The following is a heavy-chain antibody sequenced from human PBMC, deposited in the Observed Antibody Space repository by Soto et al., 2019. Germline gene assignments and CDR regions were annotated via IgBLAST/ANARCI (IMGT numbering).Heavy chain of an antibody. J-gene: IGHJ5*02. CDR3: AREGRYISGWDRWFDP. D-gene: IGHD6-19*01. V-gene: IGHV4-59*01. CDR1: GGSINSFY. CDR2: IYSGGGTSGST. Sequence: SETLSLTCTASGGSINSFYWSWIRQSPGKGLQWIGFIYSGGGTSGSTNYNPSLKSRVTISVDTSKNHFSLMLSSVTAADTAVYYCAREGRYISGWDRWFDPWGQGTLVTVSS.